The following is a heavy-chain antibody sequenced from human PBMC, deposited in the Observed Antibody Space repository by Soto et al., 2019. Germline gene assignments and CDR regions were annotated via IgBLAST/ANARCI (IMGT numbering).Heavy chain of an antibody. CDR3: ARDVTGDVWFDP. CDR2: INAGNGNT. J-gene: IGHJ5*02. D-gene: IGHD7-27*01. Sequence: ASVKVSCKASGYTFTIYAMHWVRQAPGQRLEWMGWINAGNGNTKYSQKFQGRVTITRDTSASTAYMELSSLRSEDTAVYYCARDVTGDVWFDPWGQGTLVTVSS. CDR1: GYTFTIYA. V-gene: IGHV1-3*01.